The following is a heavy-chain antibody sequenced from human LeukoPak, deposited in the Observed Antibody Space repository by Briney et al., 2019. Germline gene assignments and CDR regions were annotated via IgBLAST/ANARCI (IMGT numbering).Heavy chain of an antibody. D-gene: IGHD5-24*01. V-gene: IGHV3-48*04. CDR2: ISSSGSTI. J-gene: IGHJ4*02. CDR1: GFTFSSYG. CDR3: ARDGVRDGLYFDY. Sequence: GGSLRLSCAASGFTFSSYGMSRVRQAPGKGLEWVSYISSSGSTIYYADSVKGRFFISRDNAENSLYLQMNSLRAEDTAVYYCARDGVRDGLYFDYWGQGTLVTVSS.